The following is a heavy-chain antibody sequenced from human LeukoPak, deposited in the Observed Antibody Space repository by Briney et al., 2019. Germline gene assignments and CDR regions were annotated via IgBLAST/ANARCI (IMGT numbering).Heavy chain of an antibody. CDR1: GFTFSSYA. V-gene: IGHV3-23*01. CDR3: AKGAPYYDFWSGSKYYFDY. Sequence: GGSLRLSCAASGFTFSSYAMSWVRQAPGKGLEWVSAISGSGGSTYYADSVKGRFTISRDNSKNTLYLQMNSLRAEDTAVYYCAKGAPYYDFWSGSKYYFDYWGQGTLVTVSS. CDR2: ISGSGGST. D-gene: IGHD3-3*01. J-gene: IGHJ4*02.